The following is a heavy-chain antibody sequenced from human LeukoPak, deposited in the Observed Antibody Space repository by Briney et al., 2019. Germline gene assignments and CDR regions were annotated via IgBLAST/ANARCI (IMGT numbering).Heavy chain of an antibody. Sequence: PSETLSLTCAVYGGSFSGYYWGWLRQPPGKGLEWIGSIYHSGSTYYNPSLKSRVTISVDTSKNQFSLKLSSVTAADTAVYYCARDLDYYGSGSYYNDPNWFDPWGQGTLVTVSS. CDR2: IYHSGST. J-gene: IGHJ5*02. D-gene: IGHD3-10*01. V-gene: IGHV4-38-2*02. CDR3: ARDLDYYGSGSYYNDPNWFDP. CDR1: GGSFSGYY.